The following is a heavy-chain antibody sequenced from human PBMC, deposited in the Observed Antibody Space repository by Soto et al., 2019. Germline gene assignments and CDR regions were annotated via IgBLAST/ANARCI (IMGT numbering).Heavy chain of an antibody. Sequence: SETLSLTCAVYGGSFSGYYWSWIRQPPGKGLEWIGEINHSGSTNYNPSLKSRVTISVDTSKNQFSLKLSSVTAADTAVYYCARGVRSSGSAGYGMDVWGQGTTVTVSS. J-gene: IGHJ6*02. V-gene: IGHV4-34*01. CDR1: GGSFSGYY. CDR2: INHSGST. CDR3: ARGVRSSGSAGYGMDV. D-gene: IGHD3-10*01.